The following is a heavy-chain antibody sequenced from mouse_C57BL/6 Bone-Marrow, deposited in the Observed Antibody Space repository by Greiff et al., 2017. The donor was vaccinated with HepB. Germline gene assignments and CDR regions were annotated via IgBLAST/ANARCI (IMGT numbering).Heavy chain of an antibody. D-gene: IGHD1-1*01. CDR1: GYTFTSYW. J-gene: IGHJ3*01. V-gene: IGHV1-5*01. Sequence: VQLKESGTVLARPGASVKMSCKTSGYTFTSYWMHWVKQRPGQGLEWIGAIYPGNSDTSYNQKFKGKAKLTAVTSASTAYMELSSLTNEDSAVYYCTIHYGSGYVWCAYWGQGTLVTVSA. CDR3: TIHYGSGYVWCAY. CDR2: IYPGNSDT.